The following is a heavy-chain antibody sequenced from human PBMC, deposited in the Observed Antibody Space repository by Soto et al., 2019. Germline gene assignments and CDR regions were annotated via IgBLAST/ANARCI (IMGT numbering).Heavy chain of an antibody. J-gene: IGHJ5*02. Sequence: SETLSLTCTVSGGSVSSGSYYWSWIRQPPGKGLEWIGYIYYSGSTNYNPSLKSRVTISVDTSKNQFSLKLSSVTAADTAVYYCARGSMAIFGVVIMGANWFDPWGQGTTVTVS. CDR3: ARGSMAIFGVVIMGANWFDP. D-gene: IGHD3-3*01. V-gene: IGHV4-61*01. CDR2: IYYSGST. CDR1: GGSVSSGSYY.